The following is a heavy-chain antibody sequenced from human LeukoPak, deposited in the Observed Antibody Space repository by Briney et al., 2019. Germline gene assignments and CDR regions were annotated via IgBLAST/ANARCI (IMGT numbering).Heavy chain of an antibody. CDR1: GYTFTGDY. CDR3: ARAGGSTEGNWFDP. CDR2: INPNSGGK. J-gene: IGHJ5*02. Sequence: ASVKVTCKASGYTFTGDYMHWVRQAPGQELEWMGWINPNSGGKNYAQKFQGRVTITSDTSISTAYMELSRLRSDDTAVYYCARAGGSTEGNWFDPWGQGTLVTVSS. D-gene: IGHD2-2*01. V-gene: IGHV1-2*02.